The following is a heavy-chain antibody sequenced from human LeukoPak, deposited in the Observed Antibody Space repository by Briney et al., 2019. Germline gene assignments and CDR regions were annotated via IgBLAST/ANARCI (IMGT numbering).Heavy chain of an antibody. Sequence: SVKASCKASGYTFTGYYMHWVRQAPGQGLEWMGWSNPNSGGTNYAQKFQSRVTMTGDTPISTAYMELSRLRSADPAVYYCARATPAGTELGTWFDPWGQGTLVTVSS. J-gene: IGHJ5*02. V-gene: IGHV1-2*02. CDR2: SNPNSGGT. CDR3: ARATPAGTELGTWFDP. CDR1: GYTFTGYY. D-gene: IGHD6-13*01.